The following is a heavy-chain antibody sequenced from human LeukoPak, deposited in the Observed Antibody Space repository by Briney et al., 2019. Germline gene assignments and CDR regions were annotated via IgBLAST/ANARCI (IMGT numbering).Heavy chain of an antibody. CDR1: GFTFGSHN. CDR2: ISYDGTNK. CDR3: VRDFFRQLQYYYGFDV. V-gene: IGHV3-30-3*01. D-gene: IGHD2-2*01. Sequence: GGSLRLSCAASGFTFGSHNMQWVRQAPGKGLERVALISYDGTNKYYADSVKGRFSISRDNSKNTLYLQMNSLRAEDMAVYYCVRDFFRQLQYYYGFDVWGQGTTVTVSS. J-gene: IGHJ6*02.